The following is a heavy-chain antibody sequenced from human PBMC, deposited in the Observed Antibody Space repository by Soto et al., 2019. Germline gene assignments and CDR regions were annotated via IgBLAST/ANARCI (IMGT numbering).Heavy chain of an antibody. CDR3: ARHITQDSYGYSD. CDR2: IYPGDSDT. D-gene: IGHD5-18*01. V-gene: IGHV5-51*01. CDR1: GYSFTSYG. Sequence: VESLKISWKGSGYSFTSYGIGWVPHMPGKGLEWMGIIYPGDSDTRYSPSFQGQVTISADKSISTAYLQWSSLKASDTAMYYCARHITQDSYGYSDWGQGTLVTVSS. J-gene: IGHJ4*02.